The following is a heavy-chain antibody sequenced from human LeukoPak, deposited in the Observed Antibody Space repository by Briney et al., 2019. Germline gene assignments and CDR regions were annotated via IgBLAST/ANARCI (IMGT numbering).Heavy chain of an antibody. CDR3: AKGGLYYYDSSGYYLFEAFDI. Sequence: SGGSLRLSCAASGFTFSSYGMHWVRQAPGKGLEWVAFIRYDGSNKYYADSVKGRFTISRDNSKNTLYLQMNSLRAEDTAVYYCAKGGLYYYDSSGYYLFEAFDIWGQGTMVTVSS. J-gene: IGHJ3*02. V-gene: IGHV3-30*02. D-gene: IGHD3-22*01. CDR2: IRYDGSNK. CDR1: GFTFSSYG.